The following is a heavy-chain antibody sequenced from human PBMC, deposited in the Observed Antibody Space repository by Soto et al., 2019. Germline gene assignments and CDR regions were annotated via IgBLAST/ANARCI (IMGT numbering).Heavy chain of an antibody. CDR3: ARPFCSGGSCYRSYFDY. CDR2: IKQDGSEK. D-gene: IGHD2-15*01. V-gene: IGHV3-7*01. CDR1: GFTFSYYW. Sequence: GESLKISCAASGFTFSYYWMSWVRQAPGKGLEWVANIKQDGSEKYYVDSVKGRFTISRDNAKKSLYLQMNSLRAEDTAVYYCARPFCSGGSCYRSYFDYWGQGTLVTVSS. J-gene: IGHJ4*02.